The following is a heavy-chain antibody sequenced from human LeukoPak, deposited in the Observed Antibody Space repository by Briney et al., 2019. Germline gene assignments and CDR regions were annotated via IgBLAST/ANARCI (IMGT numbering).Heavy chain of an antibody. V-gene: IGHV1-8*01. D-gene: IGHD3-9*01. CDR2: MNPSSGNT. CDR3: ARGGVLRYFDWFPIYYYGMDV. J-gene: IGHJ6*02. CDR1: GYTFTSYD. Sequence: GASVKVSCKASGYTFTSYDINWVRQATGQGLEWMGWMNPSSGNTGYAQKFQGRVTMTRNTSISTAYMELSSLRSEDTAVYYCARGGVLRYFDWFPIYYYGMDVWGQGTTVTVSS.